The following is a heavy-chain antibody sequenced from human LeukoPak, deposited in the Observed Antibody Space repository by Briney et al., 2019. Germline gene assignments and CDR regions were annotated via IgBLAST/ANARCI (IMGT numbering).Heavy chain of an antibody. CDR1: GFTFSSDW. CDR3: AREGGYSYGEYYYYYYGMDV. CDR2: IKQDGSEK. V-gene: IGHV3-7*01. D-gene: IGHD5-18*01. Sequence: GGSLRLSCAASGFTFSSDWMSCVRQAPGKGLEWVANIKQDGSEKYYVDSVKGRFTISRDTAKNSLYLQMNSLRAEDTAVYYCAREGGYSYGEYYYYYYGMDVWGQGTTVTVSS. J-gene: IGHJ6*02.